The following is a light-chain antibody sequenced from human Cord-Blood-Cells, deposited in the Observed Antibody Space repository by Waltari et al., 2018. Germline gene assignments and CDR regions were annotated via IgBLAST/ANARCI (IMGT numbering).Light chain of an antibody. V-gene: IGKV1-27*01. CDR3: QKYNSAPWT. J-gene: IGKJ1*01. CDR2: AAS. Sequence: DIQMTESPSSLAASVVDRVTITCRASQGISNYLAWYQQKPGKVPKLLIYAASTLQSGVPSRFSGSGSGTDFTLTISSLQPEDVATYYCQKYNSAPWTFGQGTKVEMK. CDR1: QGISNY.